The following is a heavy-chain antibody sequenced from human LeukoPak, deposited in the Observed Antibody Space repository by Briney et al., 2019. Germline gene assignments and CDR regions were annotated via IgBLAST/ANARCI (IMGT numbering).Heavy chain of an antibody. J-gene: IGHJ4*02. D-gene: IGHD5-12*01. V-gene: IGHV1-46*01. Sequence: ASVKVSCKASGYTFTSYYMHWVRQAPGQGLEWMGIINPSGGSTTYAQKFQGRVTITTDESTSTAYMELSSLRSEDTAVYYCLFMDIVATYQDYWGQGTLVTVSS. CDR3: LFMDIVATYQDY. CDR2: INPSGGST. CDR1: GYTFTSYY.